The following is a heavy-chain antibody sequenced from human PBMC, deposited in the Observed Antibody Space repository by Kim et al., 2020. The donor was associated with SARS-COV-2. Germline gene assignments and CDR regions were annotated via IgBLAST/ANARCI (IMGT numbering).Heavy chain of an antibody. CDR3: ARARRLLWFGELPG. V-gene: IGHV4-31*02. J-gene: IGHJ4*02. Sequence: YNPSLKSRVTISVDTSKNQFSLKLSSVTAADTAVYYCARARRLLWFGELPGWGQGTLVTVSS. D-gene: IGHD3-10*01.